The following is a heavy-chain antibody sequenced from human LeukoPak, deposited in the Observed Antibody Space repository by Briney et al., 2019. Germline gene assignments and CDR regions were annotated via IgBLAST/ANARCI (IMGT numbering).Heavy chain of an antibody. J-gene: IGHJ6*03. CDR1: GYSFTSFD. Sequence: GASVKVSCKASGYSFTSFDLHWVRQATGQGLEWMGWMNPNNGNAGYAQKLQGRVTMTTDTSTTTAYMELRSLRSDDTAIYYCARAVYCSSTSCYNSYMDVWGKGTTVTVSS. V-gene: IGHV1-8*01. CDR2: MNPNNGNA. D-gene: IGHD2-2*02. CDR3: ARAVYCSSTSCYNSYMDV.